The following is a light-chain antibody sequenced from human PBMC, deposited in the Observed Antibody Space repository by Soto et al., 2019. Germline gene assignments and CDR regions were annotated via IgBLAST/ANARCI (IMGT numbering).Light chain of an antibody. CDR1: SSDVGGYNY. Sequence: QSALTQPPSASGSPGQSVTISCTGTSSDVGGYNYVSWYQQHPGKAPKLMIYEVTKRPSGVPDRFSGSKSGNTASLTVSGLQAEDEAYYYCSSYAGSNNVVFGGGTKLTVL. V-gene: IGLV2-8*01. CDR3: SSYAGSNNVV. J-gene: IGLJ2*01. CDR2: EVT.